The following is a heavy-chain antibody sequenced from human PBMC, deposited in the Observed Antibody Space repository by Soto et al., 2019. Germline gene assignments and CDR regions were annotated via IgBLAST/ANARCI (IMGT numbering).Heavy chain of an antibody. Sequence: GESLKISCQGSGYDFTHYWVPWVRQTPCKGLEWMGVIYPGDAETRYSPSFQGRVTVSVDKSIDTTYLHWSSVEASDTAIYYCARVTNYAGSRDFYSSDLWGEGDLVTVCS. D-gene: IGHD3-22*01. J-gene: IGHJ4*02. CDR2: IYPGDAET. V-gene: IGHV5-51*01. CDR1: GYDFTHYW. CDR3: ARVTNYAGSRDFYSSDL.